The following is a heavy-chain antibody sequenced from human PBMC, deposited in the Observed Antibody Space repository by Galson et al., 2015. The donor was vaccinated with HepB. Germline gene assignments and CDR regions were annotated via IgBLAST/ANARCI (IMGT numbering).Heavy chain of an antibody. CDR1: GFSFSSYA. CDR2: ISGSGGGT. Sequence: SLRLSCAASGFSFSSYAMSWVRQAPGKGLEWVSAISGSGGGTSYADSVKGRFTISRDNSKNTLYLQMNSLRAEDTAVYYCAKGDTLVRGSPNYWGQGTLVTVSS. J-gene: IGHJ4*02. V-gene: IGHV3-23*01. D-gene: IGHD3-10*01. CDR3: AKGDTLVRGSPNY.